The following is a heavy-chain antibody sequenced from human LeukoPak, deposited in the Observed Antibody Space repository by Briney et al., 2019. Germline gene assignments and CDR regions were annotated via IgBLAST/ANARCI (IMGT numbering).Heavy chain of an antibody. CDR2: ITGSGDTI. V-gene: IGHV3-48*03. J-gene: IGHJ4*02. Sequence: GGSLRLSCSASGFSFSSYEMNWVRQAPGKGLEWISYITGSGDTIYYADSVKGRFTISRDNAKNLLYLQMDSLRVEDTAIYYCARDPRTVRIWGQGTLVTVSS. D-gene: IGHD1-1*01. CDR1: GFSFSSYE. CDR3: ARDPRTVRI.